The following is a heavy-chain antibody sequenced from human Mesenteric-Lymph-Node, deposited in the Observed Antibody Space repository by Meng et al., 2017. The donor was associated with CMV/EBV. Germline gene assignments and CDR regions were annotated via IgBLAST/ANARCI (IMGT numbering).Heavy chain of an antibody. CDR1: GGSISSSSYY. CDR3: ATELAAGY. J-gene: IGHJ4*02. Sequence: GESLKISCTVSGGSISSSSYYWGWIRQPPGKGLEWVSTMSGNGGYTHYADSVQGRFTISRDNARNTVYLQMNSLTAEDTAVYYCATELAAGYWGQGALVTVSS. CDR2: MSGNGGYT. D-gene: IGHD6-13*01. V-gene: IGHV3-23*01.